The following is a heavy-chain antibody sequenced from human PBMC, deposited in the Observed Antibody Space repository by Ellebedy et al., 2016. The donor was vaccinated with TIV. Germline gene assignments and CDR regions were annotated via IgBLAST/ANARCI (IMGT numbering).Heavy chain of an antibody. CDR1: GFTFDDYG. CDR3: ARGVGGSLGDAFDI. Sequence: GESLKISCAASGFTFDDYGMNWVRQAPRKGLEWVSGINWNAGSTGYADSVKGRFTISRDNAKNSLYLQMNSLRAEDTALYYCARGVGGSLGDAFDIWGQGTMVTVSS. V-gene: IGHV3-20*04. CDR2: INWNAGST. J-gene: IGHJ3*02. D-gene: IGHD1-26*01.